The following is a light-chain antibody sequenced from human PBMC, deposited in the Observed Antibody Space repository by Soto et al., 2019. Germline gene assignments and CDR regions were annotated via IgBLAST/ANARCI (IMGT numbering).Light chain of an antibody. CDR2: GAS. Sequence: EIVLTQSPGTLSLSPGERVTLSSGASQNVRTNYLAWYQQKPGQAPRLLIYGASTRASGIPERFSGSGSGTEFTLTISSLQSEDFAVYYCLQYDNWPRTFGQGTKVDIK. CDR1: QNVRTNY. CDR3: LQYDNWPRT. V-gene: IGKV3-20*01. J-gene: IGKJ1*01.